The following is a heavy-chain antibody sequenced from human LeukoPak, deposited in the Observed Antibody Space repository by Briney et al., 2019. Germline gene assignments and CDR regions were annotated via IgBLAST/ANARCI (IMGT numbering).Heavy chain of an antibody. CDR1: GFTFSSYA. V-gene: IGHV3-23*01. D-gene: IGHD6-6*01. Sequence: GGSLRLSCAASGFTFSSYAVNWVRQAPGKGLEWVPGISNGGSTYYADSVKGRFTISRDYFQNTLYLQMNSLRAEDTAVYYCAKETSSSFDYWGQGTLVTVSS. CDR2: ISNGGST. J-gene: IGHJ4*02. CDR3: AKETSSSFDY.